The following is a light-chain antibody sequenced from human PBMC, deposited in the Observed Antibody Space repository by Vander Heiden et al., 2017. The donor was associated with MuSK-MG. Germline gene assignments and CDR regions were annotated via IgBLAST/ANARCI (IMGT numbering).Light chain of an antibody. CDR3: QDRSNWV. CDR1: QSVTTY. CDR2: DAS. V-gene: IGKV3-11*01. J-gene: IGKJ2*01. Sequence: EIVLTQSPATLSLSPGERATLSCRASQSVTTYLAWYQQKPGQAPRLLMYDASNRGKGIQGRFSGSGAGTDFTLISRIRENEDFGGYYRQDRSNWVFGQWTKVEIK.